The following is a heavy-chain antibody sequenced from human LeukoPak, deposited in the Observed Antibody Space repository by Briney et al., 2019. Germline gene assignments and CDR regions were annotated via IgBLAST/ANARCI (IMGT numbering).Heavy chain of an antibody. J-gene: IGHJ4*02. V-gene: IGHV3-30*18. CDR2: ISYDGRSE. Sequence: GGSLRLSCAASRFTFSSYGMHWVRQAPGKGLEWVAMISYDGRSEHYAESVKGRFTISRDNSKKTLNLQMNSLTTEDTAIYYCAEDLDGYPGSNRFDYWGQGTLVTVPS. CDR1: RFTFSSYG. D-gene: IGHD5-24*01. CDR3: AEDLDGYPGSNRFDY.